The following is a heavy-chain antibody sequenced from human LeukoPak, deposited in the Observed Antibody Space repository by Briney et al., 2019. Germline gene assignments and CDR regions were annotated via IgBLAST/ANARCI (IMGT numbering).Heavy chain of an antibody. V-gene: IGHV3-48*01. J-gene: IGHJ4*02. D-gene: IGHD3-22*01. CDR3: ARGGYYDNSGYPY. CDR2: ISSSSSTI. Sequence: GGSLRLSCAASGFTFSSYSMNWVRQAPGKGLEWVSYISSSSSTIYYADSVKGRFTISRDNAKNSLYLQMNSLRPEDTALYFCARGGYYDNSGYPYWGQGTLVTVSS. CDR1: GFTFSSYS.